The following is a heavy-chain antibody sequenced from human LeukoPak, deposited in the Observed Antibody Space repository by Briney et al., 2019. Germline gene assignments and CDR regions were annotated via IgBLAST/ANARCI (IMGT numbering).Heavy chain of an antibody. V-gene: IGHV3-23*01. Sequence: PGGSLRLSCSASGFTFSRYAMTWVRQAPGKGLEWVSPISGIGGYTYYADSVKGRFTISGDNSKNTLHLQMNSLRVEDTAVYYCAKNPYGSGSYYNDYWGQGTLVTVSS. CDR1: GFTFSRYA. CDR3: AKNPYGSGSYYNDY. D-gene: IGHD3-10*01. J-gene: IGHJ4*02. CDR2: ISGIGGYT.